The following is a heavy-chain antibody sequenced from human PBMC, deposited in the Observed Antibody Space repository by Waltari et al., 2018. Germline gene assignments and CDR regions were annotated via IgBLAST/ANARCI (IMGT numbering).Heavy chain of an antibody. CDR2: ISYXGNNE. D-gene: IGHD3-16*01. CDR1: GFNFSSHA. Sequence: VQLXASXGGVVEHGRSVRXSCVAFGFNFSSHAMHWVRQAPGKXLDGVXVISYXGNNEXYADSVKGRFXISRDNSENTLYLQMTIXRAEDTAIXYXARXWGFYRDDYFDXWGQGTLVTVSS. V-gene: IGHV3-30*01. J-gene: IGHJ4*02. CDR3: ARXWGFYRDDYFDX.